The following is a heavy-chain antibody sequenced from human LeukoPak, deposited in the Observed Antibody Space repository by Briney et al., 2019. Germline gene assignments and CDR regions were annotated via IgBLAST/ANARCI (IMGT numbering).Heavy chain of an antibody. CDR2: ISSSSSYI. CDR3: ARVGKQWLVREKIDY. CDR1: GFTFSSYS. Sequence: GGSLRLSCAASGFTFSSYSMNWVRQAPGKGLEWVSSISSSSSYIYYADSVKGRFTISRDNAKNSLYLQMNSLRAEDTAVYYCARVGKQWLVREKIDYWGQGTLVTVSS. J-gene: IGHJ4*02. D-gene: IGHD6-19*01. V-gene: IGHV3-21*01.